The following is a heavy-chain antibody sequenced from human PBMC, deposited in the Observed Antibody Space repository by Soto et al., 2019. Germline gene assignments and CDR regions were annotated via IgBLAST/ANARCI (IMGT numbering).Heavy chain of an antibody. CDR1: GGTFSSYT. Sequence: SVKVSCKASGGTFSSYTISWVRQAPGQGLEWMGRIIPILGIANYAQKFQGRVTITADKSTSTAYMELSSLRSEDTAVYYCASTSRFSYSGYDFMLNWGQGTLVTVSS. CDR3: ASTSRFSYSGYDFMLN. J-gene: IGHJ4*02. V-gene: IGHV1-69*02. CDR2: IIPILGIA. D-gene: IGHD5-12*01.